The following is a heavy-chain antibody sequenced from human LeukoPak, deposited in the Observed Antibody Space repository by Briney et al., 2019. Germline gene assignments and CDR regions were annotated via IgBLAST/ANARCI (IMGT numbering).Heavy chain of an antibody. V-gene: IGHV4-34*01. CDR3: ARNSGDY. J-gene: IGHJ4*02. Sequence: TSETLSLTCAVYGGSFSGYYWSWIRQPPGKGLEWIGEINHSGSTNYNPPLKSRVTISVDTSKNQFSLKLSSVTAADTAVYYCARNSGDYWGQGTLVTVSS. CDR1: GGSFSGYY. CDR2: INHSGST. D-gene: IGHD2-15*01.